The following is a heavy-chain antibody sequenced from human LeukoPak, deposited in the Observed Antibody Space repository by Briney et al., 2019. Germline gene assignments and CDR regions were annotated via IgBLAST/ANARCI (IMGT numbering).Heavy chain of an antibody. CDR1: GFTVDSNY. Sequence: PGGSLRLSCAASGFTVDSNYLRWVRQAPRKGLEWVSTIYTGGNTYYAASVKGRFTISRDFSKNTVFLHMNSLRAEDTAMYYCARGDDSGYYDYFDYWGQGALVTVSS. J-gene: IGHJ4*02. CDR3: ARGDDSGYYDYFDY. CDR2: IYTGGNT. D-gene: IGHD3-22*01. V-gene: IGHV3-53*01.